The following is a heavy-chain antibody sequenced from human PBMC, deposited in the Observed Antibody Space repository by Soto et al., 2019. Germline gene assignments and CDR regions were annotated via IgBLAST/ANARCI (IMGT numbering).Heavy chain of an antibody. J-gene: IGHJ6*02. Sequence: SETLSLTCAVYGGFFSGYFWSWIRQPPGKGLEWIGEINLNGITNFNPSLKSRVTISVDTSKKEIFLKLSSVTAADTAVYYCARLNGYCVSTSCHGYYGMDVWGQGTTVTVSS. D-gene: IGHD2-2*03. CDR3: ARLNGYCVSTSCHGYYGMDV. CDR2: INLNGIT. V-gene: IGHV4-34*01. CDR1: GGFFSGYF.